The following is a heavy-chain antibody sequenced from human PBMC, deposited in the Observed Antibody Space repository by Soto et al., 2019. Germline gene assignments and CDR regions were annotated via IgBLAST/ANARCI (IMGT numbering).Heavy chain of an antibody. V-gene: IGHV4-59*01. D-gene: IGHD3-10*01. CDR2: IYYSGST. CDR1: GGSISSYY. J-gene: IGHJ5*02. Sequence: QVQLQESGPGLVKPSETLSLTCTVSGGSISSYYWSWIRQPPGKGLEWIGYIYYSGSTNYNPSRKSRVTISVGTSKNHFYLKLSYVTAADTAVDYCARARLSRSWWFDPWGQGTLVTVSS. CDR3: ARARLSRSWWFDP.